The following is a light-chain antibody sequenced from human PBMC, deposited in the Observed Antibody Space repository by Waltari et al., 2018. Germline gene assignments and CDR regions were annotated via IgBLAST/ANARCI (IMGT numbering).Light chain of an antibody. J-gene: IGKJ2*01. Sequence: EIVMTQSPPTLSVSPGERATLSCRASQSVSSNLAWYQHKPGQAPRLLIYGASTRATGIPARFSGSGSGTEFTLTINSLQSEDFAVYYCQQYKNWPPMYTFGQGTKLEIK. CDR3: QQYKNWPPMYT. V-gene: IGKV3-15*01. CDR1: QSVSSN. CDR2: GAS.